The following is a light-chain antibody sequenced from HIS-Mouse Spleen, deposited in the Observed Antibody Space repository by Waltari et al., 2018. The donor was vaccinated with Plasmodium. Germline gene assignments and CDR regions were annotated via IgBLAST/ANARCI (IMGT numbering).Light chain of an antibody. V-gene: IGLV2-14*03. CDR1: SRAVGGYNY. CDR3: SSYTSSSTLVV. Sequence: QSALTQPASVSGSPGQSITIPCTGTSRAVGGYNYVSWYQPQPGKDPKLMIYDFSNRPSGVSNRFSGSKSGNTASLTISGLQAEDEADYYCSSYTSSSTLVVFGGGTKLTVL. CDR2: DFS. J-gene: IGLJ2*01.